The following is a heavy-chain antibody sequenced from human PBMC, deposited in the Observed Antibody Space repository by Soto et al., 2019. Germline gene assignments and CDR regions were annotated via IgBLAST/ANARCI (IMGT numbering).Heavy chain of an antibody. CDR2: INAGYGNT. CDR3: ARDTGDGTFDF. D-gene: IGHD7-27*01. CDR1: GYTFSSYA. V-gene: IGHV1-3*01. J-gene: IGHJ4*01. Sequence: SVKVSCKASGYTFSSYAMHCVLQAPGQRLEGMGWINAGYGNTKSSQKFQDRVTISRDTSASTAYMELTSLRSEDTAVYYCARDTGDGTFDFGGHGSLVTVSS.